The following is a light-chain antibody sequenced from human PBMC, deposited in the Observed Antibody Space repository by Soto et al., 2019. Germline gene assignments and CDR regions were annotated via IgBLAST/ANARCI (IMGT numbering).Light chain of an antibody. CDR2: GNS. J-gene: IGLJ3*02. CDR3: QSYDSSLSAVV. CDR1: SSNIGADYD. Sequence: QSVLTQPPSVSGAPGQRVTISCTGISSNIGADYDVHWYQPLPGTAPKLLIYGNSNRPSGVPDRFSGSKSGTSASLAITGLQAEDEADYYCQSYDSSLSAVVFGGGTKLTVL. V-gene: IGLV1-40*01.